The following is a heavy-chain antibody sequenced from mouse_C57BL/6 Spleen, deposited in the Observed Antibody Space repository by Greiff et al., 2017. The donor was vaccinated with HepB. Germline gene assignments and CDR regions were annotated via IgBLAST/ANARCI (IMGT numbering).Heavy chain of an antibody. CDR2: ISDGGSYT. Sequence: DVQLVESGGGLVKPGGSLKLSCAASGFTFSSYAMSWVRQTPEKRLEWVATISDGGSYTYYPDNVKGRFTISRDNAKNNLYLQMSHLKSEDTAMYYCATANWDDEHYVWGTGTTVTVSS. CDR3: ATANWDDEHYV. J-gene: IGHJ1*03. V-gene: IGHV5-4*01. D-gene: IGHD4-1*01. CDR1: GFTFSSYA.